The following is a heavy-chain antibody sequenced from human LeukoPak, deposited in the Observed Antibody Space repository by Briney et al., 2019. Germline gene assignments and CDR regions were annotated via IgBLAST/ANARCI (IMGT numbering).Heavy chain of an antibody. Sequence: SETLSLTCTVSGGSISSSSYYWGWIRQPPGKGLEWIGSIYYSGSTYYNPSLKSRVTISVDTSKNQFSLKLSSVTAADTAVYYCARRRYYDGSGYLEWGQGTLLSVSS. V-gene: IGHV4-39*01. J-gene: IGHJ1*01. D-gene: IGHD3-22*01. CDR1: GGSISSSSYY. CDR2: IYYSGST. CDR3: ARRRYYDGSGYLE.